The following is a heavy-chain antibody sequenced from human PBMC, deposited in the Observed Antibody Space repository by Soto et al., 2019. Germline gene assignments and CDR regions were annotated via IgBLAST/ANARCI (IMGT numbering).Heavy chain of an antibody. V-gene: IGHV1-69*08. J-gene: IGHJ5*02. Sequence: QVQLVQSGAEVKKPGSSVKVSCKASGGTFSSYTISWVRQAPGQGLEWMGRIIPILGIANYAQKFQGRVTITADKSTSTAYMELSSLRSEDTAVYYCARERYDILTGYTNWFDPWGQGTLVTVSS. CDR1: GGTFSSYT. D-gene: IGHD3-9*01. CDR3: ARERYDILTGYTNWFDP. CDR2: IIPILGIA.